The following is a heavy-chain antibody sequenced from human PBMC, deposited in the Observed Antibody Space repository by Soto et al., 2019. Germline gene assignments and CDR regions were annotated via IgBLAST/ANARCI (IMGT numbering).Heavy chain of an antibody. CDR1: GFTFSNAW. V-gene: IGHV3-15*07. D-gene: IGHD3-10*01. CDR2: IKSKTDGGTT. J-gene: IGHJ6*02. CDR3: TTEPASGSGPNYYYYGMDV. Sequence: PGGSLRLSCAASGFTFSNAWMNWVRQAPGKGLEWVGRIKSKTDGGTTDYAAPVKGRFTISRDDSRNTLYLQMNSLKTEDTAVYYCTTEPASGSGPNYYYYGMDVWGQGTTVTGSS.